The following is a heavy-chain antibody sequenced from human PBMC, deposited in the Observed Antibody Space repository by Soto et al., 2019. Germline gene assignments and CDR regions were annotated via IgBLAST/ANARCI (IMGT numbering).Heavy chain of an antibody. V-gene: IGHV3-7*01. D-gene: IGHD6-6*01. CDR3: ARDTEYSSSPTPFEYYYMDV. CDR2: IKQDGSEK. Sequence: GGSLRLSCAASGFTFSSYWMSWVRQAPGKGLEWVANIKQDGSEKYYVDSVKGRFTISRDNAKNSLYLQMNSLRAEDTAVYYCARDTEYSSSPTPFEYYYMDVWGKGTTVTVSS. J-gene: IGHJ6*03. CDR1: GFTFSSYW.